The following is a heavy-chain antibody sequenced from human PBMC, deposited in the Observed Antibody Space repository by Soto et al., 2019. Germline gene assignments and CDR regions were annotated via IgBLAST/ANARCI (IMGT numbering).Heavy chain of an antibody. CDR2: ISAYNGNT. D-gene: IGHD2-2*01. Sequence: ASVKVSCKASGYTFTSYGISWVRQAPGQGLEWMGWISAYNGNTNYAQKLQGRVTMTTDTFTSTAYMELRSLRSDDTAVYYCARYFGVVLVPAAIVAELDPWGQGTLVTVSS. CDR1: GYTFTSYG. V-gene: IGHV1-18*01. CDR3: ARYFGVVLVPAAIVAELDP. J-gene: IGHJ5*02.